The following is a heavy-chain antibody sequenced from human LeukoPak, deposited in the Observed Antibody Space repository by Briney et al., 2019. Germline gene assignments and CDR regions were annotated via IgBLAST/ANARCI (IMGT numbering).Heavy chain of an antibody. Sequence: SVKVSCKASGGTFSSYAISWVRQAPGQGLEWMGGIIPIFGTADYAQKFQGRVTITADESTSTAYMELSSLRSEDTAVYYCASSSDYDFWSGYSGYYGMDVWGQGTTVTVSS. V-gene: IGHV1-69*01. D-gene: IGHD3-3*01. CDR3: ASSSDYDFWSGYSGYYGMDV. CDR1: GGTFSSYA. J-gene: IGHJ6*02. CDR2: IIPIFGTA.